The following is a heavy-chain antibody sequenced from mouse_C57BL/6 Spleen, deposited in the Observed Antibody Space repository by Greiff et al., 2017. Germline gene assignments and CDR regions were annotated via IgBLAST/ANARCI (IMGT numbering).Heavy chain of an antibody. V-gene: IGHV5-4*03. J-gene: IGHJ4*01. CDR2: ISDGGSYT. Sequence: EVNVVESGGGLVKPGGSLKLSCAASGFTFSSYAMSWVRQTPGKRLEWVATISDGGSYTYYPDNVKGRYTISRENAKNTLYLQMNHLKSEDTAMYYCARADGDYAMDYWCQGTSVTVAS. CDR3: ARADGDYAMDY. CDR1: GFTFSSYA. D-gene: IGHD1-1*02.